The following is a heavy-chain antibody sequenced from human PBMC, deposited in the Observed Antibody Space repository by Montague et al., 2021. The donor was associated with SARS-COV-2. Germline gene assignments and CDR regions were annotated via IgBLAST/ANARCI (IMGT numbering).Heavy chain of an antibody. V-gene: IGHV4-34*01. CDR1: GGSFSGYS. CDR3: ARGQGRTNRTNIVLGTASQRYFDY. J-gene: IGHJ4*02. CDR2: IYDSGRS. Sequence: SETLSLACAVYGGSFSGYSWSWIRQPPGKGLEWIGEIYDSGRSNYNPTLKSRVTISVDTAKNQFSLRLSSVTPADTAMYYCARGQGRTNRTNIVLGTASQRYFDYWGQGALVTVSS. D-gene: IGHD2-21*02.